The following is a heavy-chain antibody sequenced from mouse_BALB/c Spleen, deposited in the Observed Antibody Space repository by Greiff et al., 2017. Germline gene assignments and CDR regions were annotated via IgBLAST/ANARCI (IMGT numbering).Heavy chain of an antibody. CDR1: GFTFSSYT. D-gene: IGHD3-2*01. Sequence: EVKLVESGGGLVQPGGSLKLSCAASGFTFSSYTMSWVRQTPEKRLEWVAYISNGGGSTYYPDTVKGRFTISRDNAKNTLYLQMSSLKSEDTAMYYCARQRDSSGYLDYWGQGTTLTVSS. CDR3: ARQRDSSGYLDY. J-gene: IGHJ2*01. CDR2: ISNGGGST. V-gene: IGHV5-12-2*01.